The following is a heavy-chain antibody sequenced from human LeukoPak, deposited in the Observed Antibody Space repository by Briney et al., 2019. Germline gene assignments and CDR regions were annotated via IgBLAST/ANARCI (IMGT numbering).Heavy chain of an antibody. D-gene: IGHD3-3*01. Sequence: PGGSLRLSCAASGFTFSSYWMSWVRQAPGKGLECAANIKQDGSEKYYVDSVKGRFTISRDNAKNSLYLQMNSLRAEDTAVYYCASQSSGGFFEDYWGQGTLVTVSS. CDR1: GFTFSSYW. CDR3: ASQSSGGFFEDY. CDR2: IKQDGSEK. J-gene: IGHJ4*02. V-gene: IGHV3-7*01.